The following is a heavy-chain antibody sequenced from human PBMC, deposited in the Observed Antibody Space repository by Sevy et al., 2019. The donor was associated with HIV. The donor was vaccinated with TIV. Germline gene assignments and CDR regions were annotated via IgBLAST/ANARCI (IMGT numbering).Heavy chain of an antibody. Sequence: SETLSLTCTVSGGSITSLYWNWIRQPPGKGLEWIANIYYNGHINYNPSLKSRVTLSLYTSKNQFSLRLISVTAADTAMYYCAGENAWGRGYSWGQGTLVTVSS. V-gene: IGHV4-59*08. CDR3: AGENAWGRGYS. CDR1: GGSITSLY. CDR2: IYYNGHI. J-gene: IGHJ4*02. D-gene: IGHD7-27*01.